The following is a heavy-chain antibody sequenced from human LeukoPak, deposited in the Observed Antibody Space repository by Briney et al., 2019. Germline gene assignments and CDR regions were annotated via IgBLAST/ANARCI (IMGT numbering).Heavy chain of an antibody. CDR3: ARGATGDRLGY. V-gene: IGHV3-48*01. CDR1: GFSFSNYW. CDR2: ISSSTSTI. D-gene: IGHD1-1*01. Sequence: AGGSLRLSCVASGFSFSNYWMHWVRQAPGKGLEWVSYISSSTSTIYYADSVKGRFTISRDNAKNSLYLQMNSLRVEDTAVYYCARGATGDRLGYWGQGTQVTVSS. J-gene: IGHJ4*02.